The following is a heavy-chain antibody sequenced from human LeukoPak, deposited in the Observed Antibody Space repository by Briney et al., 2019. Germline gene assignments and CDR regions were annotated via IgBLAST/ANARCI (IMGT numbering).Heavy chain of an antibody. Sequence: PGGSLRLSCAASGFTFSSYAMHWVRQAPGKGLEYVSAISSNGGSTYYANSVKGRFTISRDNSKNTLYLQMGSLRAEDMAVCYCARAAYYYGSGSYYHFDPWGQGTLVTVSS. CDR1: GFTFSSYA. J-gene: IGHJ5*02. CDR2: ISSNGGST. CDR3: ARAAYYYGSGSYYHFDP. D-gene: IGHD3-10*01. V-gene: IGHV3-64*01.